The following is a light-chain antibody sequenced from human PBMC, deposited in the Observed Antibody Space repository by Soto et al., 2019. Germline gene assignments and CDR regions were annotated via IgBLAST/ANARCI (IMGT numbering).Light chain of an antibody. V-gene: IGKV1-39*01. CDR3: QQIYTPPRT. Sequence: DIQMTQSPSSLSASVGDRVTITCRASQSISSYLNWYQQKPGKAPKLLIYAASSLQSGVPSRFSGSGSGTDFPLPISILQPEDFATYYCQQIYTPPRTFAHG. CDR1: QSISSY. CDR2: AAS. J-gene: IGKJ5*01.